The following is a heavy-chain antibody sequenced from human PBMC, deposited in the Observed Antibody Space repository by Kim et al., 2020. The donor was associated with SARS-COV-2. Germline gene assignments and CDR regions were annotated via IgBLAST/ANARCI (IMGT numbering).Heavy chain of an antibody. CDR3: VREGGRYYYDVSDYYSDD. CDR2: IGTGGGTI. Sequence: GGSLRLSCTASGFTFSTYSMNWVRQRPGKGLEWISFIGTGGGTIFYADSVKGRFTISRDNDNNSLFLQMNSLRDDDTAVYYCVREGGRYYYDVSDYYSDDWGQGTLVTVSS. J-gene: IGHJ4*02. V-gene: IGHV3-48*02. D-gene: IGHD3-22*01. CDR1: GFTFSTYS.